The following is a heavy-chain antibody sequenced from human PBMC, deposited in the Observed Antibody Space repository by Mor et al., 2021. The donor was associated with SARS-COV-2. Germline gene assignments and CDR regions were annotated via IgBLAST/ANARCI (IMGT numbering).Heavy chain of an antibody. CDR2: EK. D-gene: IGHD6-19*01. J-gene: IGHJ4*02. Sequence: EKYYVESVKGRFTISRDNAKNSLYLQMNSLRAEDTAVYYCARDPIAVTGTFDYWGQGT. CDR3: ARDPIAVTGTFDY. V-gene: IGHV3-7*01.